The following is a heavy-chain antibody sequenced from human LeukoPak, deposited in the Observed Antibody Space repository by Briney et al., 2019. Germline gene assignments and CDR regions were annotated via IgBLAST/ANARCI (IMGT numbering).Heavy chain of an antibody. V-gene: IGHV3-74*01. J-gene: IGHJ4*02. CDR2: ICPDGTVT. CDR3: VRDFRSADY. CDR1: GFTFSTYC. Sequence: EGSLRLSCAASGFTFSTYCMHWVRQAPGKGPMWVSRICPDGTVTNYADSVKARFIISRDNARNTVYLQMNSLRVEDTAVYYCVRDFRSADYWGQGTLVTVSS.